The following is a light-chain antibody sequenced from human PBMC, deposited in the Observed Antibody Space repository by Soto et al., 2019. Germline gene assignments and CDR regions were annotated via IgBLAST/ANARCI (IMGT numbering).Light chain of an antibody. CDR3: SSYTSSSTL. J-gene: IGLJ1*01. CDR2: EVS. Sequence: HCVRTQAASLSGSPGQSISITCPGTSSDIGAYDYVSWYQQHPGKAPKLMIYEVSDRPSGISSRFSGSKSGNTASLTISGLQTEDEADYYCSSYTSSSTLFGTGTKVIVL. CDR1: SSDIGAYDY. V-gene: IGLV2-14*01.